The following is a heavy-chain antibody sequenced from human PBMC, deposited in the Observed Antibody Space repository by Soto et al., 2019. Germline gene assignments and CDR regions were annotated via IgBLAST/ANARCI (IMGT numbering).Heavy chain of an antibody. Sequence: ASVKVSCTASGYTFTGYYMHWVRQAPGQGLEWMGWINPNSGGTNYAQKFQGRVTMTRDTSISTAYMELSRLRSDDTAVYYCARDLVVVPAAIPYTYYYGMDVWGQGTTVTVSS. CDR1: GYTFTGYY. V-gene: IGHV1-2*02. CDR3: ARDLVVVPAAIPYTYYYGMDV. J-gene: IGHJ6*02. CDR2: INPNSGGT. D-gene: IGHD2-2*01.